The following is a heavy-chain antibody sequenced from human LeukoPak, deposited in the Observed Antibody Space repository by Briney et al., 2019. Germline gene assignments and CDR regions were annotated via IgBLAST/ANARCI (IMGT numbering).Heavy chain of an antibody. CDR3: ARERRFGGYGMDV. Sequence: PSETLSLTCTVSGGPISSHYWSWIRQPPGKGLEWIGYIYYSGSTNYNPSLKSRVTISVDTSKNQFSLKLSSVTAADTAVYYCARERRFGGYGMDVWGQGTTVTVSS. CDR2: IYYSGST. V-gene: IGHV4-59*11. D-gene: IGHD3-10*01. J-gene: IGHJ6*02. CDR1: GGPISSHY.